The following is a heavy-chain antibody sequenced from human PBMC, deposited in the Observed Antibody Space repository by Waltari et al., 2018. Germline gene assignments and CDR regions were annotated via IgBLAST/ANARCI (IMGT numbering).Heavy chain of an antibody. Sequence: QVQLVQSGAEVKKPGASVKVSCKASGYTFTGYYMHWVRPAPGQGLEWMGWINRNSGGTNYAQKFQGRVTMTRDTSISTAYRELSRLRSDDTAVYYCARIHIDFGVVNLDYWGQGTLVTVSS. CDR1: GYTFTGYY. CDR3: ARIHIDFGVVNLDY. D-gene: IGHD3-3*01. CDR2: INRNSGGT. J-gene: IGHJ4*02. V-gene: IGHV1-2*02.